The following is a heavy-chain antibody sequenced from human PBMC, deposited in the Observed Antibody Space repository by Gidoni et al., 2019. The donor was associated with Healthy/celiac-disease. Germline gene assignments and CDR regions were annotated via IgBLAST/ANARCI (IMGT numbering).Heavy chain of an antibody. CDR3: ARDGRIAGGAFDI. V-gene: IGHV3-30-3*01. J-gene: IGHJ3*02. D-gene: IGHD6-13*01. CDR1: GFTFSSYA. Sequence: QVQLVESGGGVVQPGRSLRLSCAASGFTFSSYAMHWVRQAPGKGLEWLAVISYDGSNKYYADSVKGRFTISRDNSKNTLYLQMNSLRAEDTAVYYCARDGRIAGGAFDIWGQGTMVTVSS. CDR2: ISYDGSNK.